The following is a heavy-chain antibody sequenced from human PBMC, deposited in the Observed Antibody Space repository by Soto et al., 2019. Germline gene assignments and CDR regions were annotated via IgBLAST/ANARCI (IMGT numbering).Heavy chain of an antibody. J-gene: IGHJ4*02. V-gene: IGHV3-23*01. Sequence: EVQLLESGGGLVQPGGSLRLSCAASGFTFSSYAMSWVRQAPGKGLEWVSAISGGSGTTYYADSGKGRFTISRDNSKNTLYLQMYSLRAEDTAVYYCAKVPRGVVVPAAMYWGQGTLVTVSS. D-gene: IGHD2-2*01. CDR2: ISGGSGTT. CDR3: AKVPRGVVVPAAMY. CDR1: GFTFSSYA.